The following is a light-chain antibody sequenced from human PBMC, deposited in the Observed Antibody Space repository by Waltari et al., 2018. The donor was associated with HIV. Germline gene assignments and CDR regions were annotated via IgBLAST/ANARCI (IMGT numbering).Light chain of an antibody. J-gene: IGLJ3*02. Sequence: QYVLTQPPSASGTPGQRVTISCSGSTSNIGYNYVYWYQQFPGTAPKLLIYRNVHRPSGVPDRFSGSKSGTSASLAITGLRSEDEADYYCATWDDGLSGRRVFGGGTKLTVL. CDR2: RNV. CDR3: ATWDDGLSGRRV. V-gene: IGLV1-47*01. CDR1: TSNIGYNY.